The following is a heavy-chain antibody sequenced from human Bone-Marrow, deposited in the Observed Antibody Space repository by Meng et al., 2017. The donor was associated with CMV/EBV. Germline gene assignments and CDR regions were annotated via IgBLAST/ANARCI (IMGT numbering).Heavy chain of an antibody. Sequence: ASVKVSCKTSGYSFTNYDIIWVRKAPGQGLEWMGWISAYNGNTNYAQKLQGRVTMTTDTSTSTAYMELRSLRSDDTAVYYCARRHCSSTSCYRAFDIWGQGTMVTVSS. CDR3: ARRHCSSTSCYRAFDI. V-gene: IGHV1-18*01. CDR1: GYSFTNYD. CDR2: ISAYNGNT. D-gene: IGHD2-2*01. J-gene: IGHJ3*02.